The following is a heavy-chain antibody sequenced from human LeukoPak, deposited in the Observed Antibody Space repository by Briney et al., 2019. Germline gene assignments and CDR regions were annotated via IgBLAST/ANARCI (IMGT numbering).Heavy chain of an antibody. J-gene: IGHJ4*02. CDR1: GGTFSSYA. CDR2: IIPFFGTA. Sequence: SVKVSCKASGGTFSSYAISWVRQAPGQGLEWMGGIIPFFGTANYAQKFLGRVTITADESTSTAYMELSSLRSEDTAVYYCASEIGGSGFDYWGQGTLVTVSS. CDR3: ASEIGGSGFDY. V-gene: IGHV1-69*13.